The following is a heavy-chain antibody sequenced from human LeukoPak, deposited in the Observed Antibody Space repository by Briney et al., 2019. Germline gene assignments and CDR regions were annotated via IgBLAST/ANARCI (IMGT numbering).Heavy chain of an antibody. J-gene: IGHJ3*02. V-gene: IGHV1-2*02. Sequence: GASVKVSCKSFGYTFTGYYIHWVRQAPGQGLEWMGRINPKSDDTKYAQKFQGRVTMTRDTSTSTVYMELSSLRSEDTAVYYCARENLKGGAFDIWGQGTMVTVSS. CDR1: GYTFTGYY. CDR2: INPKSDDT. CDR3: ARENLKGGAFDI.